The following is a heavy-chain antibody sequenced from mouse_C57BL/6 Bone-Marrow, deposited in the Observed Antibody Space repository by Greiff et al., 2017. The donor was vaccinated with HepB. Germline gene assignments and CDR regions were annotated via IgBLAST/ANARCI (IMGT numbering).Heavy chain of an antibody. J-gene: IGHJ1*03. V-gene: IGHV4-1*01. CDR1: GIDFSRYW. CDR2: INPDSSTI. CDR3: ARPRYYGSSGYFDV. D-gene: IGHD1-1*01. Sequence: GIDFSRYWMSWVRRAPGKGLEWIGEINPDSSTINYAPSLKDKFIISRDNAKNTLYLQMSKVRSEDTALYYCARPRYYGSSGYFDVWGTGTTVTVSS.